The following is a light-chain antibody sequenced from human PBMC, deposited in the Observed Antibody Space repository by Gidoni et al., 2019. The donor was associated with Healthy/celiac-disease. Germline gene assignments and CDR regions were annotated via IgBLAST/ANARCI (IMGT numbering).Light chain of an antibody. Sequence: SYELTQPPSVSVAPGQTARITCSGAALPKQYAYWYQQKPGQATVPVIYKDSERPSGIPERFSGSSSGTTVTLTISGVQAEDEADYYCQSADSSGTCVVVGGGTKLPVL. CDR3: QSADSSGTCVV. J-gene: IGLJ2*01. CDR2: KDS. CDR1: ALPKQY. V-gene: IGLV3-25*03.